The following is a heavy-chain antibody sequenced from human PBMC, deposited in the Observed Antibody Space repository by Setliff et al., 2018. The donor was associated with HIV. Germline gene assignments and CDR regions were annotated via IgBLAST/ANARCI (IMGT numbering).Heavy chain of an antibody. CDR3: AREGIAAAGSYSYGFGQIDY. J-gene: IGHJ4*02. V-gene: IGHV3-48*01. D-gene: IGHD6-13*01. Sequence: GGSLRLSCAASGFTFGSSAMSWIRQAPGKGLEWVSYISSRGSTIYYADSVKGRFTISRDNAKNSLYLQMNSLRAEDTAVYYCAREGIAAAGSYSYGFGQIDYWGQGTLVTVSS. CDR1: GFTFGSSA. CDR2: ISSRGSTI.